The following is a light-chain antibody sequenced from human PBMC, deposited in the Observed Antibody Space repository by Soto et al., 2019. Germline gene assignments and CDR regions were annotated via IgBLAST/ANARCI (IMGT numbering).Light chain of an antibody. CDR2: DAS. J-gene: IGKJ2*01. CDR1: QSVSSY. CDR3: QQRSNGPPRYI. Sequence: EIVLTQSPGTLSLSPGERATLSCRASQSVSSYLAWYQQRPGQAPRLLIYDASDRATGIPARFSGSGSGTDFTLTISRLEPEDFAVYYCQQRSNGPPRYIFGQGTKLEIK. V-gene: IGKV3-11*01.